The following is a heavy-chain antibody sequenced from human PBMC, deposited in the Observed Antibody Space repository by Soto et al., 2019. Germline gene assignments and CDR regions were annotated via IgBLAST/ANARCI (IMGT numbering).Heavy chain of an antibody. D-gene: IGHD5-18*01. Sequence: QVQLVQSGAELKKPGSSVKVSCEASGGTLNSHTIIAWVRQAPGQGPEWMGRIIPTLDIVDYAQKFQDRVTITAERPTNTAFMELRSLVSEDTAVYYCARDERGYNYVSDYGLDVWGQGTMVTVS. J-gene: IGHJ6*02. V-gene: IGHV1-69*08. CDR2: IIPTLDIV. CDR1: GGTLNSHT. CDR3: ARDERGYNYVSDYGLDV.